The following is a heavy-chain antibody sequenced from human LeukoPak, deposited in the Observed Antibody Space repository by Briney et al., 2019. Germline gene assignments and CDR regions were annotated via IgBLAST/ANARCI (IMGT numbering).Heavy chain of an antibody. CDR3: ARVQRWLQSPSKHFGY. J-gene: IGHJ4*02. V-gene: IGHV4-34*01. Sequence: TSETLSLTCAVYGGSFSGYYWSWIRQPPGKGLEWIGEINHSGSTNYNPSLKSRVTISVDTSKNQFSLKLSSVTAADTAVYYCARVQRWLQSPSKHFGYWGQGTLVTVSS. CDR2: INHSGST. D-gene: IGHD5-24*01. CDR1: GGSFSGYY.